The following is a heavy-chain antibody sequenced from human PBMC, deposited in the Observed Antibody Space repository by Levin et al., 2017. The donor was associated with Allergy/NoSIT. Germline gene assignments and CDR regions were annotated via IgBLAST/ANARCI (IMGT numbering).Heavy chain of an antibody. CDR1: GYSFTTYW. CDR3: ARHDRDSSSWTPFDY. J-gene: IGHJ4*02. CDR2: IYPDDSDT. D-gene: IGHD6-13*01. V-gene: IGHV5-51*01. Sequence: PGGSLRLSCEVSGYSFTTYWIGWVRQMPGKGLEWMGIIYPDDSDTRYSPSFQGQVTISVDKSTNTAYLQWSSLRASDTAIYYCARHDRDSSSWTPFDYWGQGTLVTVSS.